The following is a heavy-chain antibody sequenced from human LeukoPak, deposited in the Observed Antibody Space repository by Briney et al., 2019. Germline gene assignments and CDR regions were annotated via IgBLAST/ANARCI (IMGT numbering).Heavy chain of an antibody. CDR1: GYNLPIYW. CDR3: ARGGYCSTSTCSFDY. D-gene: IGHD2-2*01. Sequence: GESLGISCQGSGYNLPIYWIGWVRQMPGKGLEWMGIIYPTDSDTRYSPSFQGQVTISVDRSISTAYLQWSSLKASDSAMYYCARGGYCSTSTCSFDYWGQGTLVTVSS. V-gene: IGHV5-51*01. J-gene: IGHJ4*02. CDR2: IYPTDSDT.